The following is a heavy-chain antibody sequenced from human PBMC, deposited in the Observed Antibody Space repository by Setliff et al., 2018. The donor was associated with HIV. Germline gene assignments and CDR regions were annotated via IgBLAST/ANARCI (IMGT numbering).Heavy chain of an antibody. V-gene: IGHV3-74*01. CDR3: TRDRFRGGVGTGLAEY. D-gene: IGHD3-16*01. J-gene: IGHJ4*02. CDR1: GFTFRSYW. CDR2: INIDGGST. Sequence: LRLSCAASGFTFRSYWMYWVRQPPGKGLVWVSRINIDGGSTNYADSVKGRFTISRDNAKNTLYLQMNGLSAEDTAVYYCTRDRFRGGVGTGLAEYWGQGTVVTVSS.